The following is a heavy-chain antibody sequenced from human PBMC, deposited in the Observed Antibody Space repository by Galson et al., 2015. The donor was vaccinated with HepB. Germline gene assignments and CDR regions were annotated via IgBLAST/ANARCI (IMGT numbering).Heavy chain of an antibody. CDR1: GFNFSTYA. J-gene: IGHJ2*01. CDR2: ISGSGGST. CDR3: AKEAHRWAAPPVGDGGADWYFDL. Sequence: SLRLSCAASGFNFSTYAMGWVRQAPGKGLEWVSAISGSGGSTYYADSVKVRFTISRDNSKNTLYLQMNSLSDEDTAVCYCAKEAHRWAAPPVGDGGADWYFDLWGRGTLVTVSS. V-gene: IGHV3-23*01. D-gene: IGHD2-15*01.